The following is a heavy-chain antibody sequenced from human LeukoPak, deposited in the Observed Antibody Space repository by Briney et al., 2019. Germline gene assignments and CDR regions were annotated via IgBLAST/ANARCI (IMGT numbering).Heavy chain of an antibody. V-gene: IGHV4-61*08. CDR1: GGSISSGGYY. D-gene: IGHD3-10*02. CDR3: ARVVRGVIMRVPRSGSGTNQPYYFDY. J-gene: IGHJ4*02. CDR2: IYYSGST. Sequence: PSETLSLTCTVSGGSISSGGYYWSWIRQPPGKGLEWIGYIYYSGSTNYNPSLKSRVTISVDTSKNQFSLKLSSVTAADTAVYYCARVVRGVIMRVPRSGSGTNQPYYFDYWGQGTLVTVSS.